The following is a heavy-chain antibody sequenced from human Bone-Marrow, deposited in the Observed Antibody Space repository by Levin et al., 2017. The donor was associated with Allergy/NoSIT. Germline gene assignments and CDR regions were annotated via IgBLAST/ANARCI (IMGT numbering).Heavy chain of an antibody. Sequence: PGGSLRLSCAASGFTFSDSAMHWVRQASGKGLEWIGRIRNKTHGYATAYDVSAEGRFTITRDDSKNTTYLLMTSLKTDDTAVYYCSVGRELWGQGTLVAVSS. V-gene: IGHV3-73*01. CDR2: IRNKTHGYAT. CDR1: GFTFSDSA. CDR3: SVGREL. D-gene: IGHD1-7*01. J-gene: IGHJ4*02.